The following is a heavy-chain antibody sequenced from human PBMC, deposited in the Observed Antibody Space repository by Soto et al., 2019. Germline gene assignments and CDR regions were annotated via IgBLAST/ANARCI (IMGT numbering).Heavy chain of an antibody. D-gene: IGHD3-3*01. V-gene: IGHV3-23*01. J-gene: IGHJ3*01. CDR1: GFTFSSYA. Sequence: GGSLRLSCAASGFTFSSYALTWVRQAPGKGLEWVSGISDGGDSTHYADSVKGRFTVSRDNSKNTLYLQINSLRAEDTAVYYCAKHSTTYDSWSGAVKGAFDVWGQGTMVTVTS. CDR2: ISDGGDST. CDR3: AKHSTTYDSWSGAVKGAFDV.